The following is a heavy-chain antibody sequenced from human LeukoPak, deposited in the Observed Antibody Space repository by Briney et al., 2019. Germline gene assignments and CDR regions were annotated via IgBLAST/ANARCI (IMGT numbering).Heavy chain of an antibody. CDR1: GFTFNSYG. CDR3: AKAPDPLVPYFDY. V-gene: IGHV3-33*06. CDR2: IWYDGSNK. D-gene: IGHD3-10*01. J-gene: IGHJ4*02. Sequence: PGGSLRPSCAASGFTFNSYGMHWVRQAPGKGLEWVAVIWYDGSNKYYADSVKGRFTISRDNSKNTLYLQMNSLRAEDTAVYYCAKAPDPLVPYFDYWGQGTLVTVSS.